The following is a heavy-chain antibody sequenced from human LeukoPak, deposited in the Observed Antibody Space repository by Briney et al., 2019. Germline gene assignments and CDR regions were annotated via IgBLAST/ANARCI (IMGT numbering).Heavy chain of an antibody. CDR3: AKANTMIVVVITSGFDY. D-gene: IGHD3-22*01. V-gene: IGHV3-23*01. CDR1: GFTFSSYS. J-gene: IGHJ4*02. CDR2: ISGSGGGT. Sequence: GGSLRLSCAASGFTFSSYSINWVRQAPGKGLEWVSAISGSGGGTDYADSVKGRFTISRDNAKNTLYLQMNSLRAEDTAVYYCAKANTMIVVVITSGFDYWGQGTLVTVSS.